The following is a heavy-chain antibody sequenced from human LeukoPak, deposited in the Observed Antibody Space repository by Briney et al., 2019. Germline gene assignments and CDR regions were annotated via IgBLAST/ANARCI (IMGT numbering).Heavy chain of an antibody. Sequence: SETLSLTCTVSGGSISSYYWSWIRQPAGKGLEWIGRICTSGSTNYNPSLKSRVTMSVDTSKNQFSLKLSSVTAADTAVYYCAREGYGSGSYYNLIGYWGQGTLVTVSS. CDR3: AREGYGSGSYYNLIGY. CDR1: GGSISSYY. V-gene: IGHV4-4*07. J-gene: IGHJ4*02. D-gene: IGHD3-10*01. CDR2: ICTSGST.